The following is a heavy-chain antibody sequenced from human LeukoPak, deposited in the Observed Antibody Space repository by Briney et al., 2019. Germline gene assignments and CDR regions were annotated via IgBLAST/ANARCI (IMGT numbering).Heavy chain of an antibody. V-gene: IGHV4-59*11. D-gene: IGHD3-9*01. CDR1: GGSISSHY. CDR3: ARGGFKAYYDILTGYYHFDY. CDR2: IYYSGST. J-gene: IGHJ4*02. Sequence: PSQTLSLTCTVSGGSISSHYWSWIRQPPGKGLEWIGYIYYSGSTNYNPSLKSRVTISVDTSKNQFSLKLSSVTAAGTAVYYCARGGFKAYYDILTGYYHFDYWGQGTLVTVSS.